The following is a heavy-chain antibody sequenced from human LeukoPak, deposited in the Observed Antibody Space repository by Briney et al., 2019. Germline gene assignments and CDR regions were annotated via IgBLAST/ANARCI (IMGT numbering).Heavy chain of an antibody. CDR3: ARGGSSGGSCCPTCAPDY. V-gene: IGHV4-59*01. J-gene: IGHJ4*02. D-gene: IGHD2-15*01. CDR1: GGSISSYY. CDR2: IYYSGST. Sequence: PSETLSLTCTVSGGSISSYYWSWIRQPPGKGLEWIGYIYYSGSTNYNPSLKSRVTISVDTSKNQFSLKLSSVTAADTAVYYCARGGSSGGSCCPTCAPDYWGQGTLVTVSS.